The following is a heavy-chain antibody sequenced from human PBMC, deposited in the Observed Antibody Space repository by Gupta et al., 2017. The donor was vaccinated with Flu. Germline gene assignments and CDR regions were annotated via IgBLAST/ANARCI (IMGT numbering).Heavy chain of an antibody. CDR1: GYTFTGYY. CDR2: INPNSGGT. V-gene: IGHV1-2*04. D-gene: IGHD2-15*01. CDR3: AREYCSGGSCYSTAVDY. Sequence: QVQLVQSGAEVKKPGTSVEVSCKASGYTFTGYYMPLVRQGPGQGLEWMGWINPNSGGTNYAQKFQGWVTMTRDTSISTAYMELSRLRSDDTAVYYCAREYCSGGSCYSTAVDYWGQGTLVTVSS. J-gene: IGHJ4*02.